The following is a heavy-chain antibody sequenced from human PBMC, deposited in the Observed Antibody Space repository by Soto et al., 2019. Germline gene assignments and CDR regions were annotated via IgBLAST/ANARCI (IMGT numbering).Heavy chain of an antibody. CDR1: GFIFRNFG. V-gene: IGHV3-30*03. J-gene: IGHJ4*02. D-gene: IGHD1-26*01. CDR2: ISGDGNDK. Sequence: QVQLVESGGGVVQPGRSLRLSCAASGFIFRNFGMHWLRRAPGKGLEWVATISGDGNDKYYPDSMKGRFTISRDNFNNTLYLQLNSLRPEDTAVYHCVQGASTAHQPLDSWGQGVLVTVSS. CDR3: VQGASTAHQPLDS.